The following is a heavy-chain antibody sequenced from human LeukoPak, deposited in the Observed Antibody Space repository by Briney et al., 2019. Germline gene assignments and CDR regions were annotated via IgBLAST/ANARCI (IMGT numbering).Heavy chain of an antibody. J-gene: IGHJ4*02. V-gene: IGHV1-46*01. CDR3: ARAHTSAPGTLFDY. CDR2: INPSGTST. CDR1: GYMFISYY. Sequence: ASVTVSCTASGYMFISYYMHWVRQAPGQGLEWMGRINPSGTSTSYAQKFQGRVTVTRDTSTSTLYMELGSLTSEDTALYYCARAHTSAPGTLFDYWGQGTLVTVSS.